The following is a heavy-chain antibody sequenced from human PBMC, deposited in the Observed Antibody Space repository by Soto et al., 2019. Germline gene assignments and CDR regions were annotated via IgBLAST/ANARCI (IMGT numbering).Heavy chain of an antibody. CDR1: GDKFSTYA. V-gene: IGHV1-69*01. CDR3: ARGGKERFRGSGMDV. Sequence: QVQLVQSGAEVRKPGSSVRVACKASGDKFSTYAINWVRQVPGQGLEWLGGIITFFGAAMYAQKFQGRVTLTAEESETTAYMELSSLRSEDTAVYYCARGGKERFRGSGMDVWGQGTTVTVSS. J-gene: IGHJ6*02. CDR2: IITFFGAA. D-gene: IGHD1-1*01.